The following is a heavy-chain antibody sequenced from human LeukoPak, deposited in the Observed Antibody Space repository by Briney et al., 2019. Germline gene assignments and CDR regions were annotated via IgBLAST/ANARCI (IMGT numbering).Heavy chain of an antibody. CDR3: AKGSGGSCFSPLDY. J-gene: IGHJ4*02. D-gene: IGHD2-15*01. V-gene: IGHV3-23*01. Sequence: PGGSLRLSCAASGFTFSGNGMSWVRQAPGKGLEWVSAVCGSGGSTYYADSVKGRFTISRDNSKNMLYLQMNSLRAEDTAVYYCAKGSGGSCFSPLDYWGRRTLVTVSS. CDR1: GFTFSGNG. CDR2: VCGSGGST.